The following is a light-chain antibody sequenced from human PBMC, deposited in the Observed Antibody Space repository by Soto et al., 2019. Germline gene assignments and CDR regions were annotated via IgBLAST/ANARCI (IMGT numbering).Light chain of an antibody. Sequence: EIVMTQSPATLSVSPGERATLSCRASQSVSNNLAWNQQRPGRAPRLLIYGASIRASGIPARFSGSGSGTEFTLTINSLQSEDFAVYHCQHYESLPLTFGGGTKVEIK. CDR1: QSVSNN. CDR3: QHYESLPLT. CDR2: GAS. J-gene: IGKJ4*01. V-gene: IGKV3-15*01.